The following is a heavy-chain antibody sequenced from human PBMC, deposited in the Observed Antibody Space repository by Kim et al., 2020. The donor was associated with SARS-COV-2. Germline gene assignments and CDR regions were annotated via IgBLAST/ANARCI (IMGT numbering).Heavy chain of an antibody. CDR3: ARGVYGSSSGHYNCFDP. CDR2: SNHSGST. J-gene: IGHJ5*02. CDR1: GGSFSGYY. D-gene: IGHD6-6*01. Sequence: SETLSLTCAVYGGSFSGYYWSWIRKRQATGLEWMWESNHSGSTNYNPSPTSRITVSVATYKTQFSLKLSSVTAAAAAADFCARGVYGSSSGHYNCFDP. V-gene: IGHV4-34*01.